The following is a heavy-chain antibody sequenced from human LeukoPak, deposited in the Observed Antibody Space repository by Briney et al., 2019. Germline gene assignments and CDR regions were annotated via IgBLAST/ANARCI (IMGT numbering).Heavy chain of an antibody. V-gene: IGHV4-34*01. Sequence: SETLSLTCAVYGGSFSGYYWSWIRQPPGKGLEWIGEINHSGSTNYNPSLKSRVTISVDTSKNQFSLQLNSVTPEDTAVYYCARDRGLLRYYFDYWGQGTLVTVSS. CDR2: INHSGST. CDR1: GGSFSGYY. CDR3: ARDRGLLRYYFDY. D-gene: IGHD1-26*01. J-gene: IGHJ4*02.